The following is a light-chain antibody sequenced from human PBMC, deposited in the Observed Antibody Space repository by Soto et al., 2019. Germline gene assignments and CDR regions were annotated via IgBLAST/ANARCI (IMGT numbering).Light chain of an antibody. CDR3: SSYTSSTTLSVV. CDR1: SSDVGGYNY. CDR2: GVT. J-gene: IGLJ2*01. Sequence: QSAVTQPASVSGSPGQSITISCTGTSSDVGGYNYVSWYQQHPGKAPKLMIYGVTNRPSGVSNRFSGSKSGNTASLTISGLQAEDEADYYCSSYTSSTTLSVVFGGGTKLTVL. V-gene: IGLV2-14*01.